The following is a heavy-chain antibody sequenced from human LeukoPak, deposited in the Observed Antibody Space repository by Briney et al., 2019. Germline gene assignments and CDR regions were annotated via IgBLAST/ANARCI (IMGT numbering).Heavy chain of an antibody. CDR3: AGADRHDYGEDY. J-gene: IGHJ4*02. CDR2: IYYSGSS. Sequence: NPSETLSLTCTVSGGSISSYYWSWIPQPPGKGLEWMGFIYYSGSSYYNPSLKSRVTMSVDTSKNQFSLKLTSVTAADTAFYYCAGADRHDYGEDYWGQGTLVTVSS. CDR1: GGSISSYY. V-gene: IGHV4-59*04. D-gene: IGHD4-17*01.